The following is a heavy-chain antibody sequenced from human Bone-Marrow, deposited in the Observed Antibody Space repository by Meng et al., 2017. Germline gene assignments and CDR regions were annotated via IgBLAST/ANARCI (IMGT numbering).Heavy chain of an antibody. J-gene: IGHJ4*02. Sequence: QVQLVQPGSELKKPGASVKVSCKASGYTFTRHAINWVRQAPGQGLEWMGWMNTKTGNPTYAQGFTGRFVFSLDASVSTAYLQISSLKAEDTAMYYCARDDNGAPDYWGQGTLVTVSS. V-gene: IGHV7-4-1*02. CDR2: MNTKTGNP. CDR1: GYTFTRHA. D-gene: IGHD1-14*01. CDR3: ARDDNGAPDY.